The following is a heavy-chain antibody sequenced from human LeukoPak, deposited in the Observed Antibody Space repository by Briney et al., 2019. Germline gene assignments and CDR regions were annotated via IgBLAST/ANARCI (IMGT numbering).Heavy chain of an antibody. V-gene: IGHV1-3*01. Sequence: ASVKVSCKASGYTFTTYAMHWVRQAPGQRLEWMGWINAGNGNTKYSQEFQGRVTITRDTSASTAYMELSGLRSEDTAVYYCASSRSAYGGSPFDYWGQGTLVTVSS. D-gene: IGHD4-23*01. CDR3: ASSRSAYGGSPFDY. CDR1: GYTFTTYA. J-gene: IGHJ4*02. CDR2: INAGNGNT.